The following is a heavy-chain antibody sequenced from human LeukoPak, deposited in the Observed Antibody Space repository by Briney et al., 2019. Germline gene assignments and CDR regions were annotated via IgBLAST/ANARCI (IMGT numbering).Heavy chain of an antibody. J-gene: IGHJ4*02. CDR1: GFTLSGDY. CDR2: IFGAGTT. Sequence: GGSLRLSCAASGFTLSGDYMSWVRQAPGKGLEWVSVIFGAGTTYYADSVKGRFTISRDNSRNTLYLQMNSLRAEDTAVYYCARAIQFGGYFDYWGQGTLVTVSS. CDR3: ARAIQFGGYFDY. D-gene: IGHD2-15*01. V-gene: IGHV3-53*01.